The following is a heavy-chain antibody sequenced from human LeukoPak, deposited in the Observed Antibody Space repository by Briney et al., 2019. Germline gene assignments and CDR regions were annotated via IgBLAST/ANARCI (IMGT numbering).Heavy chain of an antibody. V-gene: IGHV3-53*01. CDR3: AILVGTPFDY. Sequence: GGSLILSCAASGFTVSSNYMSWVRQAPGKGLEWVSVIYSGGSTYYADSVKRRFTISRDNSNNTLSLQMNTLSAEYTAVYYCAILVGTPFDYWGQGTLVTVSS. CDR1: GFTVSSNY. D-gene: IGHD5-12*01. J-gene: IGHJ4*02. CDR2: IYSGGST.